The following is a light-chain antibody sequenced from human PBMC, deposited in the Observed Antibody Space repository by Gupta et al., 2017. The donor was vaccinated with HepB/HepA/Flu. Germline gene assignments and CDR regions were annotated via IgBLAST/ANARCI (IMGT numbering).Light chain of an antibody. Sequence: QSALTQPPSVSGSPGQSVTISCTGTSSDVGSYNRVSWYQQPPGPAPKLMIYEVSHRPSGVPYCFSGSQSGHTASLAILGPQAEGEGDYYCSSYTSSRTLVFGGGTKLTVL. J-gene: IGLJ2*01. V-gene: IGLV2-18*02. CDR2: EVS. CDR3: SSYTSSRTLV. CDR1: SSDVGSYNR.